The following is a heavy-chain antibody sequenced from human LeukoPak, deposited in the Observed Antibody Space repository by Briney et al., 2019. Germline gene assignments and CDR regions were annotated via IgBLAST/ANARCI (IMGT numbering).Heavy chain of an antibody. CDR3: ARGSASSSWYRYFQH. Sequence: NSGGSLRLSCAASGFTFSSYSMNWVRQAPGKGLEWVSSISSSSSYIYYADSVKGRFTISRDNAKNSLYLQMNSLRAEDTAVYDCARGSASSSWYRYFQHWGQGTLVTVSS. J-gene: IGHJ1*01. D-gene: IGHD6-13*01. V-gene: IGHV3-21*01. CDR2: ISSSSSYI. CDR1: GFTFSSYS.